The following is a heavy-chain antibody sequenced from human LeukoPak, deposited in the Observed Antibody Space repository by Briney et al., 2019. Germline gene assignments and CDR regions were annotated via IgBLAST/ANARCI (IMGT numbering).Heavy chain of an antibody. J-gene: IGHJ4*02. CDR3: AKPQEADLWVPDY. D-gene: IGHD3-3*01. Sequence: GGSLRLSCAVSAFTFSAYGMHWVRQTPGKGLEWVAFIRFDGVNKYYADSVKGRFTISRDNSKNTLYLEMNSLIPEDTALYYCAKPQEADLWVPDYWGQGTLVTVSS. V-gene: IGHV3-30*02. CDR2: IRFDGVNK. CDR1: AFTFSAYG.